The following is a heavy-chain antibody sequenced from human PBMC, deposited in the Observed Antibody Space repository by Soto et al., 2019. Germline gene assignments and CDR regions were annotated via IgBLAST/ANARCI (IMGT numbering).Heavy chain of an antibody. CDR1: GFTFSNVW. Sequence: VQLVESGGGVVQPGRSLRLSCAASGFTFSNVWMNWVRQAPGKGLEWVGRIKSKLDGETIDYAAPVKGRFTISRDDSKNMLYLQMNSLKTEDTGVYYCTPLALKYNSDWYEFSDWGQGTLVTVSS. V-gene: IGHV3-15*07. CDR2: IKSKLDGETI. CDR3: TPLALKYNSDWYEFSD. D-gene: IGHD6-19*01. J-gene: IGHJ4*02.